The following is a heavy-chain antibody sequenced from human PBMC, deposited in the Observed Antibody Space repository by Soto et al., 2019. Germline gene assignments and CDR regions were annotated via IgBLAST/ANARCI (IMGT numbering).Heavy chain of an antibody. Sequence: TCVSLRLSCSASSFTCSSYSMNWVRQTPGKGLEWVSSISSSSSYIYYADSVKGRFTISRDNAKNSLYLQMNSLRAEDTAVYYCARLGGYCSGGSCPYGMDVLGQGNTVTVSS. CDR3: ARLGGYCSGGSCPYGMDV. V-gene: IGHV3-21*01. D-gene: IGHD2-15*01. CDR2: ISSSSSYI. J-gene: IGHJ6*02. CDR1: SFTCSSYS.